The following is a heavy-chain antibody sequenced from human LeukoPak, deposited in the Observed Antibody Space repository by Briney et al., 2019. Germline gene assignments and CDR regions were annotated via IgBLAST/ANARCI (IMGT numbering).Heavy chain of an antibody. V-gene: IGHV1-69*05. CDR1: GGTFSSYA. Sequence: GASVKVSCKASGGTFSSYAISWVRQAPGQGLEWMGGIIPIFGTANYAQKFQGRVTITTDESTSTAYMELSSLRSEDTAVYYRARDQRVIAAAADSPGAFDIWGQGTMVTVSS. J-gene: IGHJ3*02. D-gene: IGHD6-13*01. CDR3: ARDQRVIAAAADSPGAFDI. CDR2: IIPIFGTA.